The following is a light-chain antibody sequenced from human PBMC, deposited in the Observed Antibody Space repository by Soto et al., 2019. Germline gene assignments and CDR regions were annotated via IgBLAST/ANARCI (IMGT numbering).Light chain of an antibody. CDR1: QSISSSY. V-gene: IGKV3-20*01. J-gene: IGKJ3*01. CDR2: GAS. Sequence: IVLTQSPGTLSLSPGERATLFCRASQSISSSYLAWYQHKPGQAPRLLIYGASTRAPGIPDRFSGSGSGTDFNLTISRLEPEDFAVYYCQQYGSSPPVTFGPGTKVDIK. CDR3: QQYGSSPPVT.